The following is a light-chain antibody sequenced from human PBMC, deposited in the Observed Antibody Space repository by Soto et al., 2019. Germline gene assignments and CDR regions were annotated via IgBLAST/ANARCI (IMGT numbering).Light chain of an antibody. J-gene: IGKJ4*01. CDR1: QAINSY. V-gene: IGKV1-9*01. CDR2: GGS. CDR3: QHLNAFPLT. Sequence: IQLTQSPSSLSASVGDRVTITCRASQAINSYIAWYQQEPGKAPKLLIYGGSTLQSGVPSRFSGSGSGTDFTLTISSLQSEDFATYYCQHLNAFPLTFGGGTKVEI.